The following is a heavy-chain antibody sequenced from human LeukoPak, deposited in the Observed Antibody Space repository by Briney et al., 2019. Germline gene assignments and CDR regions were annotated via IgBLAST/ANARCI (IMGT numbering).Heavy chain of an antibody. J-gene: IGHJ4*02. V-gene: IGHV1-18*01. D-gene: IGHD3-22*01. CDR1: GYTFTGYG. Sequence: ASVKVSCKASGYTFTGYGISWVRQAPGQGLEWMGWISAYNGNTNYAQKHQGRVTMTTDTSTSTAYMELRSLRSDDTAVYYCARVGRLITMIVVVKTYYFDYWGQGTLVTVSS. CDR3: ARVGRLITMIVVVKTYYFDY. CDR2: ISAYNGNT.